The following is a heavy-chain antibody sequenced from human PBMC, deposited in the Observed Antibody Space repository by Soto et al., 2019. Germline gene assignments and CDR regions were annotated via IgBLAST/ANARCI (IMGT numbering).Heavy chain of an antibody. Sequence: QVQLVQSGAEVKKPGASVKVSGKASGYTFTSFGISWVRQAPGQGLEWMGWISAYNGNTNYAENLQGRATMTTDTSTSTAYMELRSLRSDDTAVYYCARDHRGGTDAFDIWGQGTMVTVSS. CDR3: ARDHRGGTDAFDI. V-gene: IGHV1-18*01. J-gene: IGHJ3*02. CDR1: GYTFTSFG. CDR2: ISAYNGNT. D-gene: IGHD2-15*01.